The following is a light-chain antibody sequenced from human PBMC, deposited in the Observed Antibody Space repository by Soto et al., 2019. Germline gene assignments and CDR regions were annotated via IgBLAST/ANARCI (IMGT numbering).Light chain of an antibody. V-gene: IGKV1-5*03. CDR2: KAS. CDR1: QSISSW. Sequence: DIQMTQSPSTLSASVGDRVTITCRASQSISSWLAWYQQKPGKAPKLLIYKASSLESGVPSRFSGSGSGTEFSLTISCLQTDDFATYYCQHYNSYSHFGQGTRLEIK. CDR3: QHYNSYSH. J-gene: IGKJ5*01.